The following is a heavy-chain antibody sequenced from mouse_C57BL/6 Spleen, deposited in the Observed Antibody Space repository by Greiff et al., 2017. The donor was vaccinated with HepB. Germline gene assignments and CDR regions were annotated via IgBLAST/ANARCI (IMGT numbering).Heavy chain of an antibody. J-gene: IGHJ1*03. Sequence: EVQLVESEGGLVQPGSSMKLSCTASGFTFSDYYMAWVRQVPEKGLEWVANINYDGSSTYYLDSLKSRFIISRDNAKNLLYLQMSSLKSEDTATYYCARAIYGSSYWYFDVWGTGTTVTVAS. CDR3: ARAIYGSSYWYFDV. CDR1: GFTFSDYY. V-gene: IGHV5-16*01. D-gene: IGHD1-1*01. CDR2: INYDGSST.